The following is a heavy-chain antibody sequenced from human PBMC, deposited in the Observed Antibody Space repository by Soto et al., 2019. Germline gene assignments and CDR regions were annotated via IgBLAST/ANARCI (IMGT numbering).Heavy chain of an antibody. CDR2: ISHGGST. D-gene: IGHD3-16*02. CDR1: GCSISNGNW. V-gene: IGHV4-4*02. J-gene: IGHJ4*02. Sequence: QVHLQESGPGLVQPSGTLTLTCAVSGCSISNGNWWSWVRQPPGKWLEWIGEISHGGSTNYNPSLKNRVTISLEKAKNQYPLNLGFVTAANTAVYYCATYRMSISAVDFWGQGTLVAVSS. CDR3: ATYRMSISAVDF.